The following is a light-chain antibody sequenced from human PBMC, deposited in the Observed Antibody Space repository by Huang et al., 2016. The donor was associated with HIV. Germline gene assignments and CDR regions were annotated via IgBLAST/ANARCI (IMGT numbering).Light chain of an antibody. CDR2: VAS. V-gene: IGKV3-20*01. Sequence: EIVLTQSPGTLSLSPGERATLSCRASQSVDSTYLAGYQQKPGQAPRLLIYVASSRATGIPDRFSGSGSETDFTLTISRLEPEDFAVYYCQHYGRSPPITFGQGTRLEIK. CDR1: QSVDSTY. J-gene: IGKJ5*01. CDR3: QHYGRSPPIT.